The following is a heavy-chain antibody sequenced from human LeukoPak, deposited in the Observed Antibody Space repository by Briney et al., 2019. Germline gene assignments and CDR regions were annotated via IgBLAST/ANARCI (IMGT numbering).Heavy chain of an antibody. CDR1: GFTFSSYW. CDR3: ARYCSSTSCYIAFDY. CDR2: IKEDGSEK. V-gene: IGHV3-7*04. J-gene: IGHJ4*02. D-gene: IGHD2-2*02. Sequence: GGSLRLSCAASGFTFSSYWMTWVRQAPGKGLEWVANIKEDGSEKYYVDSVKGRFTISRDNAKNSLYLQMNSLRAEDTAVYYCARYCSSTSCYIAFDYWGQGTLVTVSS.